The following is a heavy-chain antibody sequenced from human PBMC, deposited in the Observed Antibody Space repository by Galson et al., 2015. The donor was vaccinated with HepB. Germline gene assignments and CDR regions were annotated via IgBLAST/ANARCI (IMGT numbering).Heavy chain of an antibody. J-gene: IGHJ6*02. CDR3: HLGRVGQSFYGMDV. D-gene: IGHD2-15*01. Sequence: SLRLSCAASGFTFSSYGMHWVRQAPGKGLEWVAFIRYDGSNKYYADSVKGRFTISRDNSKNTLYLQMNSLRAEDTAVYYCHLGRVGQSFYGMDVWGQGTTVTVSS. CDR1: GFTFSSYG. CDR2: IRYDGSNK. V-gene: IGHV3-30*02.